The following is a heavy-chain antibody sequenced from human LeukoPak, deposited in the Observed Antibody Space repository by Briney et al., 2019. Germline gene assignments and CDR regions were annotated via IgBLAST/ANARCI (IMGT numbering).Heavy chain of an antibody. D-gene: IGHD6-19*01. J-gene: IGHJ5*02. CDR1: VGTFSSYA. CDR2: IIPIFGIA. V-gene: IGHV1-69*04. CDR3: ASENSRGQGGRANWFDP. Sequence: GASVKVSFKASVGTFSSYAISWVRQAPGQGLEWMGRIIPIFGIANYAQKFQGRVTITSDKSTSTAYMELSSLRSEDTAVYYCASENSRGQGGRANWFDPWGQGTLVTVSS.